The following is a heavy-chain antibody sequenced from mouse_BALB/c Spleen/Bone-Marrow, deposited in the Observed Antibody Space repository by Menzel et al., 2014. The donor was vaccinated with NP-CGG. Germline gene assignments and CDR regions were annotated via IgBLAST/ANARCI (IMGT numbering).Heavy chain of an antibody. CDR3: TRKYGKGGDF. CDR2: IDPSDSET. D-gene: IGHD2-10*02. CDR1: GYTFTGYW. J-gene: IGHJ2*01. Sequence: VQLQQSGAELVRPGASVRLSCKASGYTFTGYWMNWVKQRPGQGLEWIGMIDPSDSETHYNQMFRDKATLTVDKSSSTAYMQLSSLTSEDSAVYYCTRKYGKGGDFWGQGTTLTVSS. V-gene: IGHV1-61*01.